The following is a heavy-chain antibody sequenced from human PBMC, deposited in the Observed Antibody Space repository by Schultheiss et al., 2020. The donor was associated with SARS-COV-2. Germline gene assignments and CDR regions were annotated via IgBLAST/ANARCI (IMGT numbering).Heavy chain of an antibody. CDR3: AKTSGYDSHFDY. Sequence: GESLKISCAASGFTFRYSVMHWVRQAPGKGPEWVSFISYDGDETYYADSVKGRFTISRDNSKNTLYLQMNSLRAEDTAVYYCAKTSGYDSHFDYWGQGTLVTVSS. V-gene: IGHV3-30*18. D-gene: IGHD5-12*01. J-gene: IGHJ4*02. CDR2: ISYDGDET. CDR1: GFTFRYSV.